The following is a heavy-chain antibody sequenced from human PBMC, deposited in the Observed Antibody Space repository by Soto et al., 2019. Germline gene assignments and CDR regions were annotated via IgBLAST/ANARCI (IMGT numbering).Heavy chain of an antibody. J-gene: IGHJ4*02. CDR2: VNSDGSDT. D-gene: IGHD3-16*01. Sequence: PGGSLRLSCVASGFTFSNYWMHWVRQAPGKGLVWVSRVNSDGSDTSYADTVKGRFTISRDNAKNTLYLQMNILRAEDMAVYFCARDHDYIWGIYAYLDCWGQGTLVTVSS. CDR3: ARDHDYIWGIYAYLDC. CDR1: GFTFSNYW. V-gene: IGHV3-74*01.